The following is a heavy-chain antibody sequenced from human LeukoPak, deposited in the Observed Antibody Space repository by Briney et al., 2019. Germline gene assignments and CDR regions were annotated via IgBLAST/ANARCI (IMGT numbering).Heavy chain of an antibody. CDR2: ISYDGSNK. CDR3: AKDWLPGDNGHAFDI. V-gene: IGHV3-30*18. Sequence: GGSLRLSCAASGFTFSSYGMHWVRQAPGKGLEWVAVISYDGSNKYYADSVKGRFTISRDNSKNTLYLQMNSLRAEDTAVYYCAKDWLPGDNGHAFDIWGQGTMVTVSS. J-gene: IGHJ3*02. D-gene: IGHD4/OR15-4a*01. CDR1: GFTFSSYG.